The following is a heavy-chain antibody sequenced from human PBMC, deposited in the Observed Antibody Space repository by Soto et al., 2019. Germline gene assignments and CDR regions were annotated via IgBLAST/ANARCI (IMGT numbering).Heavy chain of an antibody. J-gene: IGHJ4*02. V-gene: IGHV4-34*01. CDR1: GGSFSGYY. Sequence: PSETLSLTCAVYGGSFSGYYWSWIRQPPGKGLEWIGEINHSGSTNYNPSLKSRVTISVDTSKNQFSLKLSSVTAADTAVYYCARSGILWFGELSLSSYFDYWGQGTLVTVSS. D-gene: IGHD3-10*01. CDR3: ARSGILWFGELSLSSYFDY. CDR2: INHSGST.